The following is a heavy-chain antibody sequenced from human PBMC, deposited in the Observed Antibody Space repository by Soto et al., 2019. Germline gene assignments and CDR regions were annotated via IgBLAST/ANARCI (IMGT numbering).Heavy chain of an antibody. V-gene: IGHV3-30*18. CDR3: AKDRSGEDYDIWTGYYSYYYYGMDV. J-gene: IGHJ6*02. Sequence: PGGSLRLSCAASGFTFSSYGMHWVRQAPGKGLEWVAVISYDGSNKYYADSVKGRFTISRDNSKNTLYLQMNSLRAEDTAVYYCAKDRSGEDYDIWTGYYSYYYYGMDVWGQGTTVTVAS. CDR1: GFTFSSYG. D-gene: IGHD3-9*01. CDR2: ISYDGSNK.